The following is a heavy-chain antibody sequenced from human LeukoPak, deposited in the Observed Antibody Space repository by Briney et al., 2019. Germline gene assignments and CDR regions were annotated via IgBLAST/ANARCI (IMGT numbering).Heavy chain of an antibody. V-gene: IGHV5-51*01. J-gene: IGHJ6*03. CDR2: IYPGDSQT. Sequence: GESLKISCKGSGYSFINYWIGWVRQVPGKGLEWMGIIYPGDSQTRYSPSFQGQVTFSSDKSISTAYLQWSSLKASDTAMYYCARHAGSYSSSSSGHYYYYYIDVWGKGTTVTVSS. CDR3: ARHAGSYSSSSSGHYYYYYIDV. CDR1: GYSFINYW. D-gene: IGHD6-13*01.